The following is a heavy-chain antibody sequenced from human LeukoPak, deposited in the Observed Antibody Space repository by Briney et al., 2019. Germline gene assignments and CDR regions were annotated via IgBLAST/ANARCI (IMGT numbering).Heavy chain of an antibody. CDR3: ARDRGEFDY. CDR2: IYTSGST. D-gene: IGHD3-10*01. J-gene: IGHJ4*02. V-gene: IGHV4-61*02. Sequence: SETLSLTCTVSGGSISSGSYYWSWIRQPAGKGLEWIGRIYTSGSTNYNPSLKSRVTISVDTSKNQLSLKLSSVTAADTAVYYCARDRGEFDYWGQGTLVTVSS. CDR1: GGSISSGSYY.